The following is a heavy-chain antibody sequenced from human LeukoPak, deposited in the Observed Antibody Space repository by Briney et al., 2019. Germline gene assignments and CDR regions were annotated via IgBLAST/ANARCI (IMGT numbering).Heavy chain of an antibody. CDR2: IYYSGST. CDR3: ARLGYSSSPDY. J-gene: IGHJ4*02. V-gene: IGHV4-39*01. D-gene: IGHD6-6*01. CDR1: GGSISSSIYY. Sequence: SETLSLTCTVSGGSISSSIYYWGWIRQPPGKGLEWIGSIYYSGSTYYNPSLKSRVTISVDTSKNQFSLKLSSVTAADTAVYYCARLGYSSSPDYWGQGTLVTVSS.